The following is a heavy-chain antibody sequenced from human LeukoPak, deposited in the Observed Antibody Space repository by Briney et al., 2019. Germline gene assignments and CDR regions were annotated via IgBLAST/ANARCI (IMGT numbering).Heavy chain of an antibody. Sequence: SETLSLTCTVSGGSISSYYWSWIRQPPGKGLEWIGCIYYSGSTNYNPSLKSRVTISVDTSKNQFSLKLSSVTAADTAVYYCAREGQGQQLVGPGAFDIWGQGTMVTVSS. CDR1: GGSISSYY. CDR2: IYYSGST. V-gene: IGHV4-59*01. D-gene: IGHD6-13*01. J-gene: IGHJ3*02. CDR3: AREGQGQQLVGPGAFDI.